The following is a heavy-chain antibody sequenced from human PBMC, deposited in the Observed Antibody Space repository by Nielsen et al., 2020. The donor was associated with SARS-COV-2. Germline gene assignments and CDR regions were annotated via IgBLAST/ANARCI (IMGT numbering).Heavy chain of an antibody. CDR3: ARTGIAVAGILGP. V-gene: IGHV4-39*01. CDR2: IYYSGST. CDR1: TFSSYA. Sequence: TFSSYAMSWVRQAPGKGLEWIGSIYYSGSTYYNPSLKSRVTISVDTSKNQFSLKLSSVTAADTAVYYCARTGIAVAGILGPWGQGTLVTVSS. D-gene: IGHD6-19*01. J-gene: IGHJ5*02.